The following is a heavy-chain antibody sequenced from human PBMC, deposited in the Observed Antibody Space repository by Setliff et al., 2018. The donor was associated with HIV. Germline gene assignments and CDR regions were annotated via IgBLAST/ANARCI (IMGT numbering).Heavy chain of an antibody. J-gene: IGHJ4*02. V-gene: IGHV4-31*03. D-gene: IGHD2-8*02. Sequence: PSETLSLTCTVSGGSISSGGYYWSWIRQHPGKDLEWIGYIYYSGSTYYNPSLKSRVTISVDTSKNQFSLKLNSVTAADTAVYYCARLIHTGLLYFDFWGLGTLVTVSS. CDR2: IYYSGST. CDR3: ARLIHTGLLYFDF. CDR1: GGSISSGGYY.